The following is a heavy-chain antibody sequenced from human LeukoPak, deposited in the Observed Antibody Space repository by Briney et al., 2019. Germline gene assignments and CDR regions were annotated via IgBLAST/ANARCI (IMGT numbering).Heavy chain of an antibody. CDR1: GGSISSSSYY. CDR2: IYYSGCT. CDR3: ARAVGTSRNFFDY. D-gene: IGHD4-23*01. J-gene: IGHJ4*02. V-gene: IGHV4-39*07. Sequence: SETLSLTCTVSGGSISSSSYYWGWIRQPPGKGLEWIGSIYYSGCTYYNPSLKSRVTISVDTSKNQFSLNLSSVTAADTAMYYCARAVGTSRNFFDYWGQGTLVTVSS.